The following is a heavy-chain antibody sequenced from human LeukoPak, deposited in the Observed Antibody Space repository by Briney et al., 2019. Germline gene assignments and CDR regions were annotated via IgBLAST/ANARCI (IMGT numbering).Heavy chain of an antibody. CDR3: ARDRIVVDPDAFDI. CDR1: GFTFSSYA. D-gene: IGHD3-22*01. V-gene: IGHV3-21*01. Sequence: PGGSLRLSCAASGFTFSSYAMSWVRQAPGKGLEWVSSISSSSSYIYYADSVKGRFTISRDNAKNSLYLQMNSPRAEDTAVYYCARDRIVVDPDAFDIWGQGTMVPVSS. CDR2: ISSSSSYI. J-gene: IGHJ3*02.